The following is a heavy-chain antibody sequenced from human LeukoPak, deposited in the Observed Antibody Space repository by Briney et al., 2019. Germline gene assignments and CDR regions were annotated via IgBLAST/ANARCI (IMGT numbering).Heavy chain of an antibody. CDR2: ISGSGANT. Sequence: GGSLRLSCTASGYTFSSYAMTWVRQAPGEGLEWVSAISGSGANTYYADSVKGRFAASRDNSKDTLYLQMRSLRAEDTAVYYCARGRSGYGPFDAFDIWGHGTWVTVSS. J-gene: IGHJ3*02. CDR1: GYTFSSYA. CDR3: ARGRSGYGPFDAFDI. D-gene: IGHD3-22*01. V-gene: IGHV3-23*01.